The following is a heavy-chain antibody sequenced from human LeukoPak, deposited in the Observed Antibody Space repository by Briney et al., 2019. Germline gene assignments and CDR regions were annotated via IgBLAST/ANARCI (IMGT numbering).Heavy chain of an antibody. J-gene: IGHJ6*02. CDR2: VYYSGDT. V-gene: IGHV4-39*07. Sequence: SETLSLTCSVSGVSMRSTTYYWVWIRQPPGKGLEWIGSVYYSGDTYYSPSLQSRVAISTDTSKNQFSLKLTSVTAADTAVYYCAKVPEQQLVLWYYYGMDVWGQGTTVTVSS. CDR1: GVSMRSTTYY. D-gene: IGHD6-13*01. CDR3: AKVPEQQLVLWYYYGMDV.